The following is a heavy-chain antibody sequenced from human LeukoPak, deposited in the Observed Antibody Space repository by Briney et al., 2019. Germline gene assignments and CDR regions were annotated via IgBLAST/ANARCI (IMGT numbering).Heavy chain of an antibody. V-gene: IGHV1-3*01. CDR3: ARDRQLRQNGLRQYNWFDP. CDR2: INAGNGNT. Sequence: GASVKVSCKASGYTFTSYAMHWVRQAPGQRLEWMGWINAGNGNTKDSQKFQGRVTITRDTSASTAYMELSSLRSEDTAVYYCARDRQLRQNGLRQYNWFDPWGQGTLVTVSS. J-gene: IGHJ5*02. CDR1: GYTFTSYA. D-gene: IGHD5-24*01.